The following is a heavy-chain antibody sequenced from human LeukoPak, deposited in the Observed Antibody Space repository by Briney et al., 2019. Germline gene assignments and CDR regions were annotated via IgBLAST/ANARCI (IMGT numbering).Heavy chain of an antibody. CDR2: IYTSGST. V-gene: IGHV4-4*07. J-gene: IGHJ6*02. CDR1: GGSISSYY. D-gene: IGHD3-10*01. Sequence: TSETLSLTCTVSGGSISSYYWSWIRQPAGKGLEWIGRIYTSGSTNYNPSLKSRVTMSVDTSKNQFSLKLSSVTAADTAVYYCARDSGIFQNKRYYYYGMDVWGQGTTVTVSS. CDR3: ARDSGIFQNKRYYYYGMDV.